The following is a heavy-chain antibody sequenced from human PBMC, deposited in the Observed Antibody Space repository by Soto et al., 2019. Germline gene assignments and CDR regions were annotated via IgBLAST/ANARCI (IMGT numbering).Heavy chain of an antibody. CDR2: ISSSSSTI. D-gene: IGHD3-22*01. J-gene: IGHJ5*02. CDR3: ARGADYDSSGIRLNWFDP. Sequence: EVQLVESGGGLVQPGGSLRLSCAASGFTFSSYSMNWVRQAPGKGLEWGSYISSSSSTIYYADSAKGRFTISRDNAKNSLYLQMNSLRDEDTAVYYCARGADYDSSGIRLNWFDPWGQGTLVTVSS. V-gene: IGHV3-48*02. CDR1: GFTFSSYS.